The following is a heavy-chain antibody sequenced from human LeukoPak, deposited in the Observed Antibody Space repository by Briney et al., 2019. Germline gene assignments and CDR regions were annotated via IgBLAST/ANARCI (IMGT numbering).Heavy chain of an antibody. D-gene: IGHD2-2*01. J-gene: IGHJ5*02. CDR3: ARDARHRYCSSTSCYRGWLDP. Sequence: ASVKVSFTASRGTFSSYAISWVRQAPGQGLEWMGGIIPIFGTANYAQKFQGRVTITADEATSTAYMELSSLRSEDTAVYYCARDARHRYCSSTSCYRGWLDPWGQGTLVTVSS. CDR2: IIPIFGTA. V-gene: IGHV1-69*13. CDR1: RGTFSSYA.